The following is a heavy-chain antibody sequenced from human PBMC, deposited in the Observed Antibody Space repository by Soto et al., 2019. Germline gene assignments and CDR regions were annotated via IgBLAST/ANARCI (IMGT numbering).Heavy chain of an antibody. CDR3: ARVRGTAGKRYFDY. CDR1: GGSMIAYY. Sequence: QVQLQESGPRLVKPSETLSLTCTVSGGSMIAYYWNWMRQPPGKGLQWIGYTYYIGSTTYNPSLKSRVTISVDSSKNQFSLKLDSVTPADTAVYYCARVRGTAGKRYFDYWGPGTLVTVSS. V-gene: IGHV4-59*01. CDR2: TYYIGST. J-gene: IGHJ4*02. D-gene: IGHD6-13*01.